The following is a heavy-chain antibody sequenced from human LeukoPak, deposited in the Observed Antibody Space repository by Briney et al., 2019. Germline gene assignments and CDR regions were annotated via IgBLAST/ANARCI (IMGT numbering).Heavy chain of an antibody. D-gene: IGHD2-15*01. J-gene: IGHJ6*02. CDR1: GFTFSNYW. CDR3: ARVRRRYSPLYYYGMDV. V-gene: IGHV3-7*01. Sequence: GGSLRLSCAASGFTFSNYWMSWVRQAPGRGLEWLANIKQDGSEKYYVDSVKGRFTISRDNAKNSLYLQMNSLRAEDTAVYYCARVRRRYSPLYYYGMDVWGQGTTVTVSS. CDR2: IKQDGSEK.